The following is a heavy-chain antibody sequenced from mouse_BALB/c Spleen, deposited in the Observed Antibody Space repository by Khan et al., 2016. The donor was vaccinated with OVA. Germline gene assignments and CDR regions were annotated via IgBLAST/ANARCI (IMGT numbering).Heavy chain of an antibody. J-gene: IGHJ3*01. V-gene: IGHV2-9*02. D-gene: IGHD1-1*01. CDR1: GFSLTNYG. Sequence: VQLVESGPGLVAPSQSLSITCTVSGFSLTNYGVHWVRQSPGKGLEWLGVMWAGGSTNYNSALMSRLNITNDNSKSQIFLKVNSLQNDDTAMYYCARPCYGSAWFAYWGQGTLVTVSA. CDR2: MWAGGST. CDR3: ARPCYGSAWFAY.